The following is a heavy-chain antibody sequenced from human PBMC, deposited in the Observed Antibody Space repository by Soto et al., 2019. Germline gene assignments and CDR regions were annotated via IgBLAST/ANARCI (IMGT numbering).Heavy chain of an antibody. CDR3: ARALETRALYPVDY. V-gene: IGHV3-30-3*01. CDR1: GFSVSDYA. CDR2: ISYDGGNK. D-gene: IGHD3-16*01. Sequence: QVQVVESGGGVVQPGRSVRLSCAASGFSVSDYAMHWARQAPGRWLEWVAVISYDGGNKYYADSVKGRFTISRDNSKNTVYLQMNSLRAEDTAVYYCARALETRALYPVDYWGQGTLVTVSS. J-gene: IGHJ4*02.